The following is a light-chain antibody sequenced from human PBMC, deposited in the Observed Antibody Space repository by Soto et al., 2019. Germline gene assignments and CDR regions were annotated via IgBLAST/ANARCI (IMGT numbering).Light chain of an antibody. Sequence: DIQMTQSPSTLPASVGDRVTITCRASQSISRWLAWYQQKPGKAPELLIYDASSLQSGVPSRFSGSGSGTEFTLTISSLQPDDFATYYCQQFHSYPTWTFAQGTKVDIK. V-gene: IGKV1-5*01. CDR1: QSISRW. CDR3: QQFHSYPTWT. J-gene: IGKJ1*01. CDR2: DAS.